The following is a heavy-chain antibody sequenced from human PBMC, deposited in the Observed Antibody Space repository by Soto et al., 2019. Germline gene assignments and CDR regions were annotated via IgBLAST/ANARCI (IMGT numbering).Heavy chain of an antibody. CDR3: ARRFSPNIAGAFSAFPT. CDR2: IYHSGST. D-gene: IGHD1-26*01. V-gene: IGHV4-30-2*01. CDR1: GGSISSGGYS. Sequence: SETLSLTCAVSGGSISSGGYSWSWIRQPPGKGLEWIGYIYHSGSTYYNPSLKSRVTISVDRSKNQFSLKLSSVTAADTAVYYCARRFSPNIAGAFSAFPTWGQGTVVTVSS. J-gene: IGHJ3*01.